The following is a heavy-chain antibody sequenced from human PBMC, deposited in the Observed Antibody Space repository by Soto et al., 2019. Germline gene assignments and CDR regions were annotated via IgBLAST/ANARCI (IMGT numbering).Heavy chain of an antibody. CDR1: GFSLTTSGVG. D-gene: IGHD3-3*01. V-gene: IGHV2-5*02. CDR2: IYWDDEK. J-gene: IGHJ4*02. Sequence: QITLNESGPTVVKPTETLTLTCTFSGFSLTTSGVGVGWVRQSPGKAPEWLAFIYWDDEKRYSTSLKSRLTLTKDTSKNQVVLTMANVDPADTATYYCAHRVLRAVFGLVTTTAIYFDFWGQGTPVVVSS. CDR3: AHRVLRAVFGLVTTTAIYFDF.